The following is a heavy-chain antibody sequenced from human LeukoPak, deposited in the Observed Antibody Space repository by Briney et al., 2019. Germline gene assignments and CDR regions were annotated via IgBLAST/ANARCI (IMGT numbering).Heavy chain of an antibody. D-gene: IGHD5-12*01. J-gene: IGHJ6*03. CDR2: ISAYNGNT. CDR3: ARHRGYSGYHYYMDV. CDR1: GYTFTSYG. V-gene: IGHV1-18*01. Sequence: ASVKVSCKASGYTFTSYGISWVRQAPGQGLEWMGWISAYNGNTNYAQELQGRVTMTTDTSTSTAYMELRSLRSDDTAVYYCARHRGYSGYHYYMDVWGKGTTVTVSS.